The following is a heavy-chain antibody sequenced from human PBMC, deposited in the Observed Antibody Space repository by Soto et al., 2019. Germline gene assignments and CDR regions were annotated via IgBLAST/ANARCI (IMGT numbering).Heavy chain of an antibody. CDR2: ISGSGGST. J-gene: IGHJ4*02. V-gene: IGHV3-23*01. D-gene: IGHD3-3*01. CDR1: GFTFSSYA. CDR3: AKGYDFWSGYYDY. Sequence: EVQLLESGGGLVQPGGSLRLSCAASGFTFSSYAMSWVRQAPGKGLEWVSAISGSGGSTYYADSVKGRFTISRNNSKNTLYLQMNSLRAEDTAVYYCAKGYDFWSGYYDYWGQGTLVTVSS.